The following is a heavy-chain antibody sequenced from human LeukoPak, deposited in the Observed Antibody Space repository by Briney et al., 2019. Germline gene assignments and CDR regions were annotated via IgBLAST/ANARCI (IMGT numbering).Heavy chain of an antibody. D-gene: IGHD3-22*01. V-gene: IGHV3-30-3*01. CDR1: GFTFSSYA. CDR3: ARDGSPNYYDSSGYYY. J-gene: IGHJ4*02. CDR2: ISYDGSNK. Sequence: GESLRLSCAASGFTFSSYAMHWVRQAPGKGLEWVAVISYDGSNKYYADSVKGRFTISRDNSKNTLYLQMNSLRAEDTAVYYCARDGSPNYYDSSGYYYWGQGTLVTVSS.